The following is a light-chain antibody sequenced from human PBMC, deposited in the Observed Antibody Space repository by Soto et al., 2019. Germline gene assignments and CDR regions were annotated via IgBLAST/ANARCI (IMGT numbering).Light chain of an antibody. J-gene: IGKJ5*01. CDR1: QSVSRY. Sequence: EIVLTQSPATLSLSPGERATLSCRASQSVSRYLAWYQQKPGQAPRLLIYDASTRATGIPDRFSGGGSGTEFTRTISSLQSEDFVVYYYQQYNSWPPIPFGQRTRRESK. CDR2: DAS. CDR3: QQYNSWPPIP. V-gene: IGKV3-15*01.